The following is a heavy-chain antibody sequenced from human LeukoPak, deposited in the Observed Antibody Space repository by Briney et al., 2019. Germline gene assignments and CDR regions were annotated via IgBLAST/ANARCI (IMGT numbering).Heavy chain of an antibody. D-gene: IGHD2-2*02. CDR3: ASLGYCSSTSCYTERFDY. CDR1: GFTFSSYT. J-gene: IGHJ4*02. Sequence: GGSLRLSCAASGFTFSSYTMSWVRQAPGKGLEWVSAISGSGGSTYYADSVKGRFTISRDNSKNTLYLQMNSLRAEDTAVHYCASLGYCSSTSCYTERFDYWGQGTLVTVSS. CDR2: ISGSGGST. V-gene: IGHV3-23*01.